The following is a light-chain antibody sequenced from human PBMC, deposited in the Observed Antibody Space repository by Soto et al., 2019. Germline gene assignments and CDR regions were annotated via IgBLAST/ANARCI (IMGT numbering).Light chain of an antibody. Sequence: QSALTQPASVSGSPGQSITISCTGTSSDVGGYNYVSWYQQHPGKAPKLMIYEVSNRPSGVSNRFSGSKSGNTASLTISGLQAEDEADNYCSSYTSSSLWVFGGGTKVTVL. CDR1: SSDVGGYNY. CDR3: SSYTSSSLWV. J-gene: IGLJ3*02. V-gene: IGLV2-14*01. CDR2: EVS.